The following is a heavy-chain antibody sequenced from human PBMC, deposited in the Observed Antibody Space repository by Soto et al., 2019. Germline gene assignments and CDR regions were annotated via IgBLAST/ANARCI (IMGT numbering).Heavy chain of an antibody. Sequence: SETLSLTCSVSGGSISSSRYYWGWIRQPPGKGLEWIGKIYHSGSTDYNPSLKSRVTISVDTSKNQFSLKLSSVTAADTAVYYCARARNLGYYGSGSSYYGMDVWGQGTTVTVSS. J-gene: IGHJ6*02. V-gene: IGHV4-39*01. D-gene: IGHD3-10*01. CDR2: IYHSGST. CDR1: GGSISSSRYY. CDR3: ARARNLGYYGSGSSYYGMDV.